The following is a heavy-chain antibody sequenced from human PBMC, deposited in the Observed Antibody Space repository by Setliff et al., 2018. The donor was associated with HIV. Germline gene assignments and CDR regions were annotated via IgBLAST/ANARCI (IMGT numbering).Heavy chain of an antibody. J-gene: IGHJ4*02. Sequence: ASVKVSCKASGYTFTGYYMHWVRQAPGQGLEWMGWINPNSGGTNYAQKFQGRVTMTRDTSISTAYMELNSLRADDTAIYYCARDDPAGGIDYWGQGTLVTVSS. V-gene: IGHV1-2*02. CDR2: INPNSGGT. CDR3: ARDDPAGGIDY. D-gene: IGHD1-26*01. CDR1: GYTFTGYY.